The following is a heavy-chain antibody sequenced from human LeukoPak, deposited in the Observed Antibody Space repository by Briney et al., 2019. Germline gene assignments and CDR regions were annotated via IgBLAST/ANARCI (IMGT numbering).Heavy chain of an antibody. Sequence: GGSLRLSCAASGFTFSSYGMHWVRQAPGKGLEWVAVIWYDGSNKYYADSVKGRFTISRDNSKNTLYLQMNSLRAEDTAVYHCARDSGYSSSWYYYYYYMDVWGKGTTVTVSS. V-gene: IGHV3-33*01. CDR3: ARDSGYSSSWYYYYYYMDV. J-gene: IGHJ6*03. D-gene: IGHD6-13*01. CDR1: GFTFSSYG. CDR2: IWYDGSNK.